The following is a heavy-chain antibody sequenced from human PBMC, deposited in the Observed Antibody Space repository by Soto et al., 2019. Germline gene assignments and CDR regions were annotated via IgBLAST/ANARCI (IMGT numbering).Heavy chain of an antibody. V-gene: IGHV3-48*01. J-gene: IGHJ6*03. D-gene: IGHD2-15*01. CDR3: ARGCSGGSCYYSGAYYYMDV. CDR2: ISSSSSII. Sequence: EVQLVESGGGLVQPGGSLRLSCAASGFTFSSYSMNWVRQAPGKGLEWVSYISSSSSIIYYADSVKGRFTISRDKAKNSLYLQMNSLRAEDTAVYYCARGCSGGSCYYSGAYYYMDVWGKGTTVTVSS. CDR1: GFTFSSYS.